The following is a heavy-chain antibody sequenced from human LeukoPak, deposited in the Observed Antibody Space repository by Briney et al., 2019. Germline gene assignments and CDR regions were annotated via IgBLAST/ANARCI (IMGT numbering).Heavy chain of an antibody. CDR2: IWYDGSNK. CDR1: GFTFSSYG. V-gene: IGHV3-33*01. Sequence: GGSLRLSCAASGFTFSSYGMHWVRQAPGKGLEWVAVIWYDGSNKYYADSVKGRSTISRDNSKNTLYLQMNSLRAEDTAVYYCARGADSSGYSAFDIWGQGTMVTVSS. CDR3: ARGADSSGYSAFDI. J-gene: IGHJ3*02. D-gene: IGHD3-22*01.